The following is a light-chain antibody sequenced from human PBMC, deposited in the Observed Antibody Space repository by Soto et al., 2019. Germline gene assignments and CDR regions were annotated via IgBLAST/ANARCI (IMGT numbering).Light chain of an antibody. CDR2: GAS. CDR3: QQYTNSPEWT. V-gene: IGKV3-20*01. Sequence: EIVLTQSPGTLSLSPGERATLSCRASQSVGGNFLAWYQQKPGQAPRLLIYGASTRATGIPDRFSGSGSGTDFTLTISRLEPEDFAVYHCQQYTNSPEWTFGQGTKMEIK. J-gene: IGKJ1*01. CDR1: QSVGGNF.